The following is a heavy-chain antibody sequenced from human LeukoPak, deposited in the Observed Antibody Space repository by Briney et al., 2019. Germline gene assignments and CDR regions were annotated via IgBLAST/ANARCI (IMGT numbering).Heavy chain of an antibody. CDR1: GFTLSSYG. CDR2: IRYDGSNK. CDR3: AKDPGNSSFFDY. D-gene: IGHD6-6*01. V-gene: IGHV3-30*02. J-gene: IGHJ4*02. Sequence: GGSLRLSCAASGFTLSSYGMHWVRQAPAKGREWVAFIRYDGSNKYYADSVKGRFTISRDNSKNTLYLQMNSLRAEDTAVYYCAKDPGNSSFFDYWGQGTLVTVSS.